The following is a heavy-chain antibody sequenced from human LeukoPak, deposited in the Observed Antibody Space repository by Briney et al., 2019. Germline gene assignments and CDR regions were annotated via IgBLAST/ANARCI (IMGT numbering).Heavy chain of an antibody. J-gene: IGHJ6*02. V-gene: IGHV1-69*13. CDR2: IIPIFGTA. CDR3: ARDRGCGGDCYLIYDYYYYGMDV. CDR1: GGTFSSYA. Sequence: SVKVSCKASGGTFSSYAISWVRQAPGQGLEWMGGIIPIFGTANYAQKLQGRVTITADESTSTAYMELSSLRSEDTAVYYCARDRGCGGDCYLIYDYYYYGMDVWGQGTTVTVSS. D-gene: IGHD2-21*02.